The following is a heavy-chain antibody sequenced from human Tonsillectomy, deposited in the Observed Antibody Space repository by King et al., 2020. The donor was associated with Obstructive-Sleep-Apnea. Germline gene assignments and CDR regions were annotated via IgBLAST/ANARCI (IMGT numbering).Heavy chain of an antibody. CDR3: AKDKGYSSGWPLDY. V-gene: IGHV3-9*01. Sequence: VQLVESGGGLVQPGRSLRLSCAASGFTFDDYAMHWVRQAPGKGLEGVSGISWNSGSIGYANSVKGRLTISRDNAKNSLYLQMNSLRAEDTALYYCAKDKGYSSGWPLDYWGQGTLVTVSS. D-gene: IGHD6-19*01. CDR2: ISWNSGSI. J-gene: IGHJ4*02. CDR1: GFTFDDYA.